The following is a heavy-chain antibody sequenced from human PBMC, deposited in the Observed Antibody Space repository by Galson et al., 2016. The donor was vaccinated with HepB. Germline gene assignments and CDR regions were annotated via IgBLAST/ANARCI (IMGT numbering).Heavy chain of an antibody. CDR1: GFSFNTAW. V-gene: IGHV3-15*01. D-gene: IGHD1-14*01. CDR3: TTDEPRDY. CDR2: IKSKNDAETT. Sequence: SLRLSCAASGFSFNTAWMSWVRQVPGKGLEWVGRIKSKNDAETTDYAAPVKGRFTISRDDSNKTLYLHLHSLETEDTAMYYCTTDEPRDYWDQGILVTVSS. J-gene: IGHJ4*02.